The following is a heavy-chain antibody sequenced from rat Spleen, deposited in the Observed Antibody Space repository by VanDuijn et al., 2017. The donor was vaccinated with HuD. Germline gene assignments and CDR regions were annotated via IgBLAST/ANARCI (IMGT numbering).Heavy chain of an antibody. Sequence: QVQLKESGPGLVQPSQTLSLTCTVSGFSLTSYNVHWVRQPTGKGLEWMGLIWTGGSTDYNSALKSRLSISRDTSKSQVFLKMNSLQTEDIATYYCARSRDYYSGDGNYFDYWGQGVMVTVSS. V-gene: IGHV2-30*01. CDR3: ARSRDYYSGDGNYFDY. D-gene: IGHD1-1*01. CDR2: IWTGGST. J-gene: IGHJ2*01. CDR1: GFSLTSYN.